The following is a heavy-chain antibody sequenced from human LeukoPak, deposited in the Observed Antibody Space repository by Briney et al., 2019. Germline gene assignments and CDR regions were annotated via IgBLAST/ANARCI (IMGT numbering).Heavy chain of an antibody. V-gene: IGHV3-49*04. CDR3: TRVGWAIVVVPAAFDY. CDR2: IRSKAYGGTT. D-gene: IGHD2-2*01. J-gene: IGHJ4*02. Sequence: GGSLRLSCTASGFTFGDYAMSWVRQAPGKGLEGVGFIRSKAYGGTTEYAASVKGRFTISRDDSKSIAYLQMNSLKTEDTAVYYCTRVGWAIVVVPAAFDYWGQGTLVTVSS. CDR1: GFTFGDYA.